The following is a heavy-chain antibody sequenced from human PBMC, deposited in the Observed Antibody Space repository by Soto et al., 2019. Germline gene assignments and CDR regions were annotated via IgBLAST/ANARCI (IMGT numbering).Heavy chain of an antibody. CDR2: ISSDSGTI. Sequence: GGSLILSCVVSGFSFRIYSMNWVRQAPGKGLEWISYISSDSGTIYYADSLKGRFTISRDNGKNSLYLQMNSLTDEDTAVYYCARGRLWSFDFWGQGTLVTVSS. V-gene: IGHV3-48*02. CDR1: GFSFRIYS. CDR3: ARGRLWSFDF. D-gene: IGHD3-10*01. J-gene: IGHJ4*02.